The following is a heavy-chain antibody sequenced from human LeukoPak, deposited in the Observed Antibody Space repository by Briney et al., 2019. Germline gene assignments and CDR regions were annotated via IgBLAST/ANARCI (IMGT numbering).Heavy chain of an antibody. CDR3: ARLHGGDYGDLAYFDY. V-gene: IGHV1-69*06. CDR2: IIPIFDTA. CDR1: GGTFSSYA. D-gene: IGHD4-17*01. Sequence: ASVKVSCKASGGTFSSYAISWVRQAPGQGLEWMGGIIPIFDTANYAQKFQGRVTITADKSTSTAYMELSSLRSEDTAVYYCARLHGGDYGDLAYFDYWGQGTLVTVSS. J-gene: IGHJ4*02.